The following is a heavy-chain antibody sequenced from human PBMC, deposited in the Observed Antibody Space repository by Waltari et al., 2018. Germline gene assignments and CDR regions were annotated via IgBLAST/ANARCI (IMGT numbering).Heavy chain of an antibody. J-gene: IGHJ6*03. CDR3: ARGSPGRYYYYMDV. V-gene: IGHV3-21*01. CDR2: ISSSSSYI. D-gene: IGHD6-13*01. Sequence: EVQLVESGGGLVKPGGSLRLSCAASGFTFSSYSMNWVRQAPGKGLEWVSSISSSSSYIYYADSVKSRFTISRDNAKNSVYLQMNSLRAEDTAVYYCARGSPGRYYYYMDVWGKGTTVTVSS. CDR1: GFTFSSYS.